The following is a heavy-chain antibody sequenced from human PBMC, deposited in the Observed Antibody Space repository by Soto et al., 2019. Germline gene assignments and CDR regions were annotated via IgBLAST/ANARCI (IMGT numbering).Heavy chain of an antibody. Sequence: QVHLQESGPGLVKPSETLSLTCTVSGGSVSSDNYYWTWIRQPPGKGLEWIGHIYHSGSTNYNPSLKSRVTRSVDTSKNRFSLKVTSVTAADTAIYYCARAYYDSWSGYFDYWGQGTLVTVSS. V-gene: IGHV4-61*01. CDR1: GGSVSSDNYY. CDR2: IYHSGST. J-gene: IGHJ4*02. CDR3: ARAYYDSWSGYFDY. D-gene: IGHD3-3*01.